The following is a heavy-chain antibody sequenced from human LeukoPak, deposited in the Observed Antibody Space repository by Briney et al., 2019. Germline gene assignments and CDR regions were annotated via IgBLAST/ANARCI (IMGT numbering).Heavy chain of an antibody. Sequence: SETLSLTCTVSGGSISSSGYYWGWIRQPPGKGLEWIGSIYYSGSTHYNPSLKSRVTISVDTSKNQFSLKLSSVAAADTAVYYCARDRGSGYYVFDYWGQGTLVTVSS. J-gene: IGHJ4*02. CDR1: GGSISSSGYY. D-gene: IGHD3-22*01. V-gene: IGHV4-39*02. CDR3: ARDRGSGYYVFDY. CDR2: IYYSGST.